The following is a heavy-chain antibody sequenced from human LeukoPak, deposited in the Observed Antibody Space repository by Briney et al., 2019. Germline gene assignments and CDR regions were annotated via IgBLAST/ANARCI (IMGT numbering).Heavy chain of an antibody. CDR1: GGSISSGSYY. CDR3: AREFYYDSSGYYSVYFDY. J-gene: IGHJ4*02. V-gene: IGHV4-61*02. Sequence: SETLSLTCTVSGGSISSGSYYWSWIRQPAGKGLEWIGRIYTSGSTNYNPSLKSRVTISVDTSKNQFSLKLSSVTAADTAVYYCAREFYYDSSGYYSVYFDYWGQGTLITVSS. CDR2: IYTSGST. D-gene: IGHD3-22*01.